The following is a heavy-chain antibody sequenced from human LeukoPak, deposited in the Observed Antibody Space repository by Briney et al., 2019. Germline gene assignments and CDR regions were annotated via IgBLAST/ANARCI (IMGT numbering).Heavy chain of an antibody. J-gene: IGHJ5*02. CDR1: SYSISSGYY. Sequence: PSETLSLTCAVSSYSISSGYYWSWIRQPPGKGLEWIGSIYHSGSTYYNPSLKSRVTISVDTSNNQFSLKVKSVTAADTALYYWARVWFGEFNWFEPWGQGTLVTVSS. CDR3: ARVWFGEFNWFEP. D-gene: IGHD3-10*01. V-gene: IGHV4-38-2*01. CDR2: IYHSGST.